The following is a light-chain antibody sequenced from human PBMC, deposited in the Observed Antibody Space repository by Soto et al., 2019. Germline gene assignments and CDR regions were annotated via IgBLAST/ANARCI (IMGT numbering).Light chain of an antibody. CDR3: QQYGSLPRT. V-gene: IGKV3-20*01. CDR1: QSVSRNY. Sequence: EIVLTQSAGTLSLSPGERATLSCRGSQSVSRNYLAWYQQKTGQAPRLLIYGESSRATGIPDRFSGSGSGTDFTLTISRLEPEDFAVYYCQQYGSLPRTCGQGTKVDIK. CDR2: GES. J-gene: IGKJ1*01.